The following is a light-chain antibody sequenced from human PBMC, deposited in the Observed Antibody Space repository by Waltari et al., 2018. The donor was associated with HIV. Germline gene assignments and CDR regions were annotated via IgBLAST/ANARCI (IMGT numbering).Light chain of an antibody. CDR2: EDK. CDR1: SGIFASAY. J-gene: IGLJ3*02. Sequence: FMLTQPHSVSESPAETVTISSTRSSGIFASAYVRWYQQRPGSSPTTVIYEDKHRPSGVPDRFSGSIDSSSNSASLTISGLKTEDEADDSCQSFDSTNQVFGGGTKLTVL. V-gene: IGLV6-57*01. CDR3: QSFDSTNQV.